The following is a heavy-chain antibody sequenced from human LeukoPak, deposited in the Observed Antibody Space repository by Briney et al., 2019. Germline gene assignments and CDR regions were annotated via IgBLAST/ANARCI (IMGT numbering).Heavy chain of an antibody. V-gene: IGHV3-9*01. CDR2: IVWNSGSI. D-gene: IGHD6-13*01. J-gene: IGHJ6*02. CDR1: GLTFDDMP. CDR3: ARDRLAAGFYYYGMDV. Sequence: GGSLSLSCVPSGLTFDDMPMPWVRKAPGRGLGGASGIVWNSGSIGYADSEKGRFTISRDNANNSLYLQMNSLRVEDTAVYYCARDRLAAGFYYYGMDVWGQGTTVTVSS.